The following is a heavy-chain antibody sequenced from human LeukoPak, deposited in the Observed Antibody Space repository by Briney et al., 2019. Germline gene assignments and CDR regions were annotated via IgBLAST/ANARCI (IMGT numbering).Heavy chain of an antibody. CDR3: VRDHLYGFDY. Sequence: SGGSLRLSCAASGFTFSAYSMNWVRQAPGKGLEWISYTSRSSGAIFYADSVKGRFTISGDNAKSSLYLQMNGLRAEDTAVYYCVRDHLYGFDYWGREPWSPSPQ. J-gene: IGHJ4*02. D-gene: IGHD4-17*01. CDR2: TSRSSGAI. V-gene: IGHV3-48*04. CDR1: GFTFSAYS.